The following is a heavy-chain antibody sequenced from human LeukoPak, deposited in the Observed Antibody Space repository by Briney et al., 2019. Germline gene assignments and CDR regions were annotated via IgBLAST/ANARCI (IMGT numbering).Heavy chain of an antibody. Sequence: GGSLRLSCAASGFTFDDYAMHWVRQAPGKGLEWVSGISWNSGSIGYADSVKDRFTISRDNAKNSLYLQMNSLRAEDMALYYCAKDLGNGAFDIWGQGTMVTVSS. J-gene: IGHJ3*02. CDR1: GFTFDDYA. CDR2: ISWNSGSI. CDR3: AKDLGNGAFDI. V-gene: IGHV3-9*03.